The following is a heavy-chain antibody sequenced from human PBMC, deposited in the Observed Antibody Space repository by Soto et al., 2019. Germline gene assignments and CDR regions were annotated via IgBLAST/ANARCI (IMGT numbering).Heavy chain of an antibody. Sequence: GGSLRLSCAASGLNFEKCSMNWVRQPPGKGPEWLASISPSSTYIRYADSVKGRFTISRDNARNSLSLQMMNLRADDTAIYYCATDTGDIEVVPATTWGQGTLVTVSS. V-gene: IGHV3-21*04. J-gene: IGHJ4*02. D-gene: IGHD2-15*01. CDR2: ISPSSTYI. CDR3: ATDTGDIEVVPATT. CDR1: GLNFEKCS.